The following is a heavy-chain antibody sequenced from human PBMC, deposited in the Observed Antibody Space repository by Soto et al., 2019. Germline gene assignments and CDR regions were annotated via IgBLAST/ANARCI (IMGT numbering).Heavy chain of an antibody. CDR2: IDPSDSYT. V-gene: IGHV5-10-1*01. Sequence: GESLKISCKASGYNFAAFWIHWVRQMPGKGLEWLGKIDPSDSYTNYSPSFEGHVTISTDNSITTAYLQWSSLRASDTALYFCARVHKNWFDSWAQGTMVTVSS. CDR1: GYNFAAFW. CDR3: ARVHKNWFDS. J-gene: IGHJ5*01.